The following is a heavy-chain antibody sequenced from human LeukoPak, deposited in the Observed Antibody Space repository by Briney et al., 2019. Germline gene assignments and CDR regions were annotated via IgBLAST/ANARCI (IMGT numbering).Heavy chain of an antibody. CDR2: ISSSSSTI. Sequence: GGSLRLSCKASGFTFGDYSMNWVRQAPGKGLEWVSYISSSSSTIYYADSVKGRFTISRDNAKNSLYLQMNSLRDEDTAVYYCARGRDYYDSSGYYYDYWGQGTLVTVSS. CDR3: ARGRDYYDSSGYYYDY. V-gene: IGHV3-48*02. CDR1: GFTFGDYS. J-gene: IGHJ4*02. D-gene: IGHD3-22*01.